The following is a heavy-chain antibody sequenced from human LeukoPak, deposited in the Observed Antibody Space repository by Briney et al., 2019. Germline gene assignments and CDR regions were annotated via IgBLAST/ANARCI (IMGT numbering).Heavy chain of an antibody. CDR3: AKDLPDRYSLEY. Sequence: GGSLRLSCAASGFTFRNYAMYWVRQAPGRGLEWVAFTNYDGSDRCYADSVKGRFTVSRDNPKNTLYLQMNSLRTEDTAVYYCAKDLPDRYSLEYWGQGTMVAVPS. CDR2: TNYDGSDR. J-gene: IGHJ4*02. V-gene: IGHV3-30*02. D-gene: IGHD2-15*01. CDR1: GFTFRNYA.